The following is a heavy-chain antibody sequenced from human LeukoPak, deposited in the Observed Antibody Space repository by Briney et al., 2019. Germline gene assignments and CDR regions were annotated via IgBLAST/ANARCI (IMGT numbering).Heavy chain of an antibody. CDR3: AKDIYYYDHPIQH. CDR1: GFTFDDYA. Sequence: GRSLRLSCAASGFTFDDYAMHWVRQAPGKGLEWVSGISWNSGSIGYADSVKGRFTISRDNAKSSLYLQMNSLRAEDTALYYCAKDIYYYDHPIQHWGQGTLVTVSS. J-gene: IGHJ1*01. D-gene: IGHD3-22*01. CDR2: ISWNSGSI. V-gene: IGHV3-9*01.